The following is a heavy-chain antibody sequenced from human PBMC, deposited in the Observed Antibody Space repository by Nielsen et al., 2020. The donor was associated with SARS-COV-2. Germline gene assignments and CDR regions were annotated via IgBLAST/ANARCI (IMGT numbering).Heavy chain of an antibody. CDR3: AKEYSSGWYDGY. D-gene: IGHD6-19*01. Sequence: GESLKISCAASGFTFSSYAMSWVRQAPGKGLEWVSAISGSGGSTYYADSVKGRFTISRDNSKNTLYLQMNSLRAEDTAVYYCAKEYSSGWYDGYRGQGTLVTVSS. V-gene: IGHV3-23*01. CDR1: GFTFSSYA. CDR2: ISGSGGST. J-gene: IGHJ4*02.